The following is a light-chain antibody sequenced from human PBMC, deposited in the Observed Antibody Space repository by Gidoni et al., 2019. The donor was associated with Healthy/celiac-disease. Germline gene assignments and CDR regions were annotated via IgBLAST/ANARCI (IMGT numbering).Light chain of an antibody. Sequence: QSALTQPASLSGSPVPSITISCTGTSSDVGGYNYVSWYQQPPGNAPKLMIYEVSNRPSGVSNRFSGSKSGNTASLTISGLQAEDEADYYCSSYTSSSTHVVFGGGTKLTVL. CDR2: EVS. J-gene: IGLJ2*01. CDR1: SSDVGGYNY. CDR3: SSYTSSSTHVV. V-gene: IGLV2-14*01.